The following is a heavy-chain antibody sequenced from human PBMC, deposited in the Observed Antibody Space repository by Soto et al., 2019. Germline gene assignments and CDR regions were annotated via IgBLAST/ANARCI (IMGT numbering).Heavy chain of an antibody. CDR1: GFTFSSYA. D-gene: IGHD6-19*01. Sequence: GGSLRLSCAASGFTFSSYAMHWVRQAPGKGLEWVAVISYDGSNKYYADSVKGRFTISRDNSKNTLYLQMNSLRAEDTAVYYCARGYSSVSMPPRSAFDIWGQGTMVTVSS. J-gene: IGHJ3*02. CDR3: ARGYSSVSMPPRSAFDI. CDR2: ISYDGSNK. V-gene: IGHV3-30-3*01.